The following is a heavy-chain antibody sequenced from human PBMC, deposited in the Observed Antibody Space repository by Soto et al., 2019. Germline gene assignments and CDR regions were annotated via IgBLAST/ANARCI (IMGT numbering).Heavy chain of an antibody. J-gene: IGHJ4*02. Sequence: PGGSLRLSCAASGFTFSSYSMNWVRQAPGKGLEWVSSISSSSTYIYYADSVKGRFTISRDNAKNSLYLQMNSLRAEDTAVYYCAKEDVGGYYYSGLWGRGTLVTVSS. CDR1: GFTFSSYS. D-gene: IGHD1-26*01. CDR2: ISSSSTYI. V-gene: IGHV3-21*04. CDR3: AKEDVGGYYYSGL.